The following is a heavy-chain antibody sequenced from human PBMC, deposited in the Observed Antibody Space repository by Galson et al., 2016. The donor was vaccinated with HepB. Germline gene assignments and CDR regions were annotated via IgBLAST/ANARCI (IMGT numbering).Heavy chain of an antibody. V-gene: IGHV3-30-3*01. J-gene: IGHJ6*02. CDR2: TSYDGTNK. CDR1: GFTFNTFA. Sequence: SLRLSCAASGFTFNTFATRRVRQAPGKGLEWVAVTSYDGTNKYYADSVKGRFTISRDNSKNTLYLQMNSLRAEDTAVCYCARGSIIAAGRSGMDVWGRGTTVAVSS. CDR3: ARGSIIAAGRSGMDV. D-gene: IGHD6-13*01.